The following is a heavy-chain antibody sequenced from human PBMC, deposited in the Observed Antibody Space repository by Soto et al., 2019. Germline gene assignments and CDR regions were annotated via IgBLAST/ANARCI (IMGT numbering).Heavy chain of an antibody. CDR1: GFSLNSYA. J-gene: IGHJ6*02. Sequence: QVQLVESGGGVVQPGRSLTLSCAASGFSLNSYAMHWVRQAPGKGLEWVAVISYDGINKFYGDSVKGRFTISRDNSKNTVYLQMDSLRTEDTAVYYCESDCSSHTCYRQGGMDVWRQGTTVTVSS. D-gene: IGHD2-2*02. CDR2: ISYDGINK. CDR3: ESDCSSHTCYRQGGMDV. V-gene: IGHV3-30-3*01.